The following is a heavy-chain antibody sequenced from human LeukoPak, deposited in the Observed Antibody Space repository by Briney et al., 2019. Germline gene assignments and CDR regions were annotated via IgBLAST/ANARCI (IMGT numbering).Heavy chain of an antibody. CDR2: ISSSSSYI. J-gene: IGHJ5*02. CDR3: ARDRIEYCSGGSCYDAWFDP. V-gene: IGHV3-21*01. Sequence: PGGSLRLSCAASGFTFSSYSMNWVRQAPGKGLEWVSSISSSSSYIYYADSVKGRFTISRDNAENSLYLQMNSLRAEDTAVYYCARDRIEYCSGGSCYDAWFDPWGQGTLVTVSS. D-gene: IGHD2-15*01. CDR1: GFTFSSYS.